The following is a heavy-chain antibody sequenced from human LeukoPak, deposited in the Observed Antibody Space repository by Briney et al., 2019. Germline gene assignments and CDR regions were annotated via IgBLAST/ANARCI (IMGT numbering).Heavy chain of an antibody. V-gene: IGHV5-51*01. CDR3: ARVQGGSYYNWFDP. Sequence: GESLKISCKGSGYSYTSYWIAWVRQMPGKGLEWMGIIFPGDPDTTYSPSFQGQVTISADKSISTAYLQWSSLKASDTAMYYCARVQGGSYYNWFDPWGQGTLVTVSS. CDR1: GYSYTSYW. D-gene: IGHD1-26*01. CDR2: IFPGDPDT. J-gene: IGHJ5*02.